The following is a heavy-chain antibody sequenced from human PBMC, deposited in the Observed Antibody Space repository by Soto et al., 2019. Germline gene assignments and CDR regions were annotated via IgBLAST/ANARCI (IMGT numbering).Heavy chain of an antibody. D-gene: IGHD2-2*01. CDR3: ASGPDIVVVPAAAYFDY. J-gene: IGHJ4*02. CDR1: GGSISSSNW. Sequence: QVQLQESGPGLVKPSGTLSLTCAVSGGSISSSNWWSWVRQPPGKGLEWIGEIYHSGSTNYNPSLQSRVTISVDKSKNQFSLKLSSVTAADTAVYYCASGPDIVVVPAAAYFDYWGQGTLVTVSS. CDR2: IYHSGST. V-gene: IGHV4-4*02.